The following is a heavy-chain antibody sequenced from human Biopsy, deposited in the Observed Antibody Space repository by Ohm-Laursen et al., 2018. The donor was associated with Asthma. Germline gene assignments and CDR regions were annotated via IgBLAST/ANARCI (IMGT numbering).Heavy chain of an antibody. D-gene: IGHD6-13*01. V-gene: IGHV4-39*01. J-gene: IGHJ6*02. Sequence: TLSLTCCLSSGSGGYMRSGNYYWGWIRQPPGKGLEWIGSIYYSGTTYYNQSLESRVTVSADTSKNQFSLKLTSVTAADTAVYYCVRGSSSWHHGPFHYYYGLDVWGQGTTATVSS. CDR2: IYYSGTT. CDR1: GGYMRSGNYY. CDR3: VRGSSSWHHGPFHYYYGLDV.